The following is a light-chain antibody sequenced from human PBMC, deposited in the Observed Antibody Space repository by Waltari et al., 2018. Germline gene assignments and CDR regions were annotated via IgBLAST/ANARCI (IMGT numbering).Light chain of an antibody. Sequence: QSALTQPPSASGSPGQSVTISCTGTSSDVGGYNYVSWYQQHPGKAPKLLIYEVSKRPSGVPDRFSGSKSGTSASLAITGLQAEDEADYYCQSYDISLSGVIFGGGTKLTVL. CDR2: EVS. CDR3: QSYDISLSGVI. CDR1: SSDVGGYNY. V-gene: IGLV2-8*01. J-gene: IGLJ2*01.